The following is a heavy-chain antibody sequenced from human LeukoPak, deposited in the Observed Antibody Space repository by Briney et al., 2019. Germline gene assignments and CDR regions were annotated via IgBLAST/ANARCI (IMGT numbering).Heavy chain of an antibody. CDR1: GFTFSSYG. CDR2: IRYDGSNK. CDR3: AKDHEVIVVVPAAKGIDY. D-gene: IGHD2-2*01. Sequence: GGALRLSCSASGFTFSSYGMHWVRQAPGKGLEWVPFIRYDGSNKYYADSVKGRFTISRDNSKNTLYLQMNSLRAEDTAVYYCAKDHEVIVVVPAAKGIDYWGQGTLVTVSS. J-gene: IGHJ4*02. V-gene: IGHV3-30*02.